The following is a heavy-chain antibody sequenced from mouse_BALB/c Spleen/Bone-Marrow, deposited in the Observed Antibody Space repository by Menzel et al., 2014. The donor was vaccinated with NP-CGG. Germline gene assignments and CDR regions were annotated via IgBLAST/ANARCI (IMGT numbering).Heavy chain of an antibody. J-gene: IGHJ4*01. CDR3: AREGGTTAHYYAMGY. D-gene: IGHD1-2*01. V-gene: IGHV5-6-5*01. CDR1: GFTFSSYA. CDR2: ISSGGST. Sequence: EVKLMESGGGLVQPGGSLKLSCAASGFTFSSYAMSWVRQTPEKRLEWVASISSGGSTYYPESVKGRFTNSRANARNILFLQMSSLRSEGTAMYYCAREGGTTAHYYAMGYWGQGTSVTVSS.